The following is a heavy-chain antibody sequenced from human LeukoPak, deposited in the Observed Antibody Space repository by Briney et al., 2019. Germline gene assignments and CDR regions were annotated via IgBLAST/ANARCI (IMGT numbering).Heavy chain of an antibody. Sequence: GASVKVSCKASGYTFTSYGISWVRQAPGQGLEWMGWISAYNGNTNYAQKFQGRVTMTRNTSISTAYMELSSLRSEDTAVYYCARAGGSYDAFDIWGQGTMVTVSS. V-gene: IGHV1-18*01. CDR3: ARAGGSYDAFDI. CDR1: GYTFTSYG. CDR2: ISAYNGNT. J-gene: IGHJ3*02. D-gene: IGHD1-26*01.